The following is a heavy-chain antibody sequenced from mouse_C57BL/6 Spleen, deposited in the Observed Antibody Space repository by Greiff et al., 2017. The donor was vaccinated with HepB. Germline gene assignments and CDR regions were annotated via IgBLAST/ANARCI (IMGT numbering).Heavy chain of an antibody. CDR2: ISSGGSYT. Sequence: EVQVVESGGDLVKPGGSLKLSCAASGFTFSSYGMSWVRQTPDKRLEWVATISSGGSYTYYPDSVKGRFTISRDNAKNTLYLQMSSLKSEDTAMYYCARDYYGRRYFDYWGQGTTLTVSS. D-gene: IGHD1-1*01. J-gene: IGHJ2*01. CDR1: GFTFSSYG. V-gene: IGHV5-6*01. CDR3: ARDYYGRRYFDY.